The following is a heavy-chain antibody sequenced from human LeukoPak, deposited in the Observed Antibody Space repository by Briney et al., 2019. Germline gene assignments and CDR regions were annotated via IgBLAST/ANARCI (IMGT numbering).Heavy chain of an antibody. D-gene: IGHD3-22*01. Sequence: GESLKISCKGSGYSFTSYCIGWVRQMPGKGLEWMGIIYPGDSDTRYSPSFQGQVTISADKSISTAYLQWSSLKASDTAMYYCARTPNYYDSSGYSHYYYMDVWGKGTTVTVSS. V-gene: IGHV5-51*01. CDR2: IYPGDSDT. CDR1: GYSFTSYC. CDR3: ARTPNYYDSSGYSHYYYMDV. J-gene: IGHJ6*03.